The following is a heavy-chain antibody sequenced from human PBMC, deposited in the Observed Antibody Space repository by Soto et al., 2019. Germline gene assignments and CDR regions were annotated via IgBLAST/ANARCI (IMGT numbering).Heavy chain of an antibody. J-gene: IGHJ4*02. Sequence: PSETLSLTCTVSGGSVSSGSYYWSWIRQPPGKGLEWIGYIYNSGSTNYNPSLKSRVTISVDTSKNQFSLKLSSVTAADTAVYYCARRWGRTFAYWGQGTLVTVSS. V-gene: IGHV4-61*01. D-gene: IGHD7-27*01. CDR3: ARRWGRTFAY. CDR1: GGSVSSGSYY. CDR2: IYNSGST.